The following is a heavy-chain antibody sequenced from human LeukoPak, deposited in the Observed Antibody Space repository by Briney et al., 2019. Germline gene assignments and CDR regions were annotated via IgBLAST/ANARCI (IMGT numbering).Heavy chain of an antibody. J-gene: IGHJ5*02. V-gene: IGHV1-24*01. D-gene: IGHD3-10*01. CDR1: GYTLTELS. CDR2: FDPEDGET. Sequence: ASVNVSFKVSGYTLTELSMHWVRQAPGKGLEWMGGFDPEDGETIYAQKFQGRVTMTEDTSTDTAYMELSSLRSEDTAVYYCATSSVGRITMVRGTSRASFDPWGQGTLVTVSS. CDR3: ATSSVGRITMVRGTSRASFDP.